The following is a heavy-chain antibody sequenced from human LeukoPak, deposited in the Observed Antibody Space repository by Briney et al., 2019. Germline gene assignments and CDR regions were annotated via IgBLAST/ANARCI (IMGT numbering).Heavy chain of an antibody. Sequence: SGTLSLTCAVSGGSITTTNWWSWVRQPPGKGLEWIGEVHLNGATNYNPSLESRFSMSIDKSNNHLSLEVTSVTAADTAMYYCTRESGAFSPFGFWGQGTLVTVAS. CDR1: GGSITTTNW. CDR2: VHLNGAT. J-gene: IGHJ4*02. D-gene: IGHD1-26*01. V-gene: IGHV4-4*02. CDR3: TRESGAFSPFGF.